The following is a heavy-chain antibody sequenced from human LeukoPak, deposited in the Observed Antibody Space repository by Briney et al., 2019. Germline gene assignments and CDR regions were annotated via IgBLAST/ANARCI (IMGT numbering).Heavy chain of an antibody. CDR3: ARIRSTWELLLDY. CDR2: IYYSGST. J-gene: IGHJ4*02. CDR1: GGSISSSSYY. V-gene: IGHV4-39*01. Sequence: SETLSLTCTVSGGSISSSSYYWGWIRQPPGKGLERIGSIYYSGSTYYNPSLKSRVTISVDTSKDQFSLKLSSVTAADTAVYYCARIRSTWELLLDYWGQGTLVTVSS. D-gene: IGHD1-26*01.